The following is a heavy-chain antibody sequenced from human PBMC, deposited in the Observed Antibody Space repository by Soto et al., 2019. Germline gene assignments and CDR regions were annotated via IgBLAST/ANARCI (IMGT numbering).Heavy chain of an antibody. CDR3: ARRYGASFDY. D-gene: IGHD4-17*01. CDR2: IYYSGST. V-gene: IGHV4-39*07. Sequence: SETLSLTCTVSGGSISSSSYFWGWIRQPPGKGLEWIGCIYYSGSTNYNPSLKSRVTISVDTSKNQFSLKLSSVTAADTAVYYCARRYGASFDYWGQGTLVTVSS. CDR1: GGSISSSSYF. J-gene: IGHJ4*02.